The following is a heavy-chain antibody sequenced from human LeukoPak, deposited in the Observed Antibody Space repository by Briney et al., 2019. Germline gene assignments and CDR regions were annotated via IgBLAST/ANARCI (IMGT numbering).Heavy chain of an antibody. CDR3: ARRAMIFGVVIPFDS. CDR2: INHSGST. CDR1: GGSFSGNY. V-gene: IGHV4-34*01. J-gene: IGHJ4*02. Sequence: SETLSLTCAVYGGSFSGNYWSWIRQPPGKGLEWIGEINHSGSTNYNPSLKSRVTTSVDTSKNQFSLRLNSVTAADTAVYYCARRAMIFGVVIPFDSWGQGTLVTVSS. D-gene: IGHD3/OR15-3a*01.